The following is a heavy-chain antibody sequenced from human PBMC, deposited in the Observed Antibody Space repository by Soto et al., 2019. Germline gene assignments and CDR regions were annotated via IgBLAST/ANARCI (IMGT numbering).Heavy chain of an antibody. CDR3: ARGDSRGGNAFDI. Sequence: QLQLQESGSGLVKPSQTLSLTCAVSGGSISSGGYSWSWIRQPPGKGLEWIGYIYHSGSTYYNPSHKSLLPISVDGSKDQVSLKVRSVTAADTAVYYCARGDSRGGNAFDIWGKGTMVTVSS. CDR1: GGSISSGGYS. D-gene: IGHD3-16*01. V-gene: IGHV4-30-2*01. J-gene: IGHJ3*02. CDR2: IYHSGST.